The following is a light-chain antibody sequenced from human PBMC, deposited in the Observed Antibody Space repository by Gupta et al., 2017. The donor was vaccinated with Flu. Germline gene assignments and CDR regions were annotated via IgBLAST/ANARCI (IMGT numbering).Light chain of an antibody. V-gene: IGKV3-15*01. CDR3: QHYRHWPL. Sequence: EIVLTQSPATLSVSPGERVILSCRASESVSGNLAWYQRKPGQPPRLLIYGASNRAAGVPARFSGSGSGTDFTLTISSLQSEDSAIYDCQHYRHWPLFGQWTRLEVK. CDR1: ESVSGN. J-gene: IGKJ2*01. CDR2: GAS.